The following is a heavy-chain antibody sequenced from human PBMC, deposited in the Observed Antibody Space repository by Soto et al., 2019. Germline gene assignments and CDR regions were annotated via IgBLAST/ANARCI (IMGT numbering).Heavy chain of an antibody. D-gene: IGHD5-12*01. J-gene: IGHJ5*02. CDR3: ARELGAGDSGYDFENWFDP. V-gene: IGHV3-72*01. CDR2: TRNKANSYTT. CDR1: GFTFSDHY. Sequence: GGSLRLSCAASGFTFSDHYMDRVRQAPGKGLEWVGRTRNKANSYTTEYAASVKGRFTISRDDSKNSLYLQMNSLKTEDTAVYYCARELGAGDSGYDFENWFDPWGQGTLVTVS.